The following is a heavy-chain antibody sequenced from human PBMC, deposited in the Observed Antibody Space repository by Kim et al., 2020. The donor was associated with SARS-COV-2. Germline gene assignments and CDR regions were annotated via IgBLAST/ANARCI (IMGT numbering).Heavy chain of an antibody. J-gene: IGHJ4*01. CDR3: TTGYSGSYGDY. CDR2: K. Sequence: KDYAATVKGKFNNSRDDSKNTLYPQMNSLKTEDTAVYYCTTGYSGSYGDYWGQGTLVTVSS. D-gene: IGHD1-26*01. V-gene: IGHV3-15*01.